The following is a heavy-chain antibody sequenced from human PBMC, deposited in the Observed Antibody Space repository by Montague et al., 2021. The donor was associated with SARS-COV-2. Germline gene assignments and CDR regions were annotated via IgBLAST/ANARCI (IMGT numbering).Heavy chain of an antibody. CDR3: ARGHMDIVSTIFDS. V-gene: IGHV4-59*01. Sequence: SETLSLTCTVSGASITSYFWNWARQPPGKGLEWIGYVSYGGSTNYNPSLKSRVTISVDTSKNQFSFNLSSVTAADTAMYYCARGHMDIVSTIFDSWGQGTLVTVSS. CDR2: VSYGGST. CDR1: GASITSYF. D-gene: IGHD5/OR15-5a*01. J-gene: IGHJ4*02.